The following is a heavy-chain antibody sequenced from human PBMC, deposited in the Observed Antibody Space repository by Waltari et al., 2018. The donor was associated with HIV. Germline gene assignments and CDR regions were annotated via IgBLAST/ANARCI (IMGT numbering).Heavy chain of an antibody. CDR3: ARDLQIGAAVTGPSWFDP. V-gene: IGHV3-23*01. Sequence: EVRLFESGGGLVQPGGSLRLSCNASGFTFTSYAINWVRQTPRKGLEWVSSISVLGGTTYYLDSVRGRFTISRDNSKDTLYLQMNSLRAEDSAVYYCARDLQIGAAVTGPSWFDPWGQGTLVTVSS. D-gene: IGHD6-19*01. J-gene: IGHJ5*02. CDR1: GFTFTSYA. CDR2: ISVLGGTT.